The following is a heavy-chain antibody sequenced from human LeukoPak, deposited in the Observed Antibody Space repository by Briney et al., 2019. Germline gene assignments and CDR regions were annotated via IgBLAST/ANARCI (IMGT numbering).Heavy chain of an antibody. CDR2: IYYSGST. Sequence: SETLSLTCAVYGGSFSGYYWGWIRQPPGKGLEWIGSIYYSGSTYYNPSLKSRVTISVDTSKNQFSLKLSSVTAADTAVYYCARVVTTVVTHYYYYMDVWGKGTTVTVSS. V-gene: IGHV4-34*01. CDR3: ARVVTTVVTHYYYYMDV. D-gene: IGHD4-23*01. J-gene: IGHJ6*03. CDR1: GGSFSGYY.